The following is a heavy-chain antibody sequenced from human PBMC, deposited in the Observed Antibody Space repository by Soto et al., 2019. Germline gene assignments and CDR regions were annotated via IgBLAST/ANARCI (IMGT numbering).Heavy chain of an antibody. CDR3: AKVGAGNPN. Sequence: HPGGSLRLSCAASGFTFSSYAMSWVRQAPGKGLEWVSGISGSGGSTYYADSVKGRFTISRDNSKNTLYLQMNSLRDEDTAFYYCAKVGAGNPNWGQGTLVTVSS. CDR2: ISGSGGST. J-gene: IGHJ4*02. CDR1: GFTFSSYA. V-gene: IGHV3-23*01.